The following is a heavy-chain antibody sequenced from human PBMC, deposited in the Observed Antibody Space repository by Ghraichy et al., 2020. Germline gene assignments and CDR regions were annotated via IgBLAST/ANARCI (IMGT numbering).Heavy chain of an antibody. CDR2: ISSSSSYI. D-gene: IGHD2-15*01. CDR1: GFTFSSYS. J-gene: IGHJ6*02. CDR3: ARYGMVAATYYYYGMDV. V-gene: IGHV3-21*01. Sequence: GALRLSCAASGFTFSSYSMNWVRQAPGKGLEWVSSISSSSSYIYYADSVKGRFTISRDNAKNSLYLQMNSLRAKDTAVYYCARYGMVAATYYYYGMDVWGQGTTVTVSS.